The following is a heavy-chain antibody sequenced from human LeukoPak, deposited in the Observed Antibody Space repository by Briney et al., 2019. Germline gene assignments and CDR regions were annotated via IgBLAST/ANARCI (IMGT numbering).Heavy chain of an antibody. CDR3: VKGSDWYYLDF. V-gene: IGHV4-59*08. CDR2: IDYSGST. CDR1: GGSISSYY. J-gene: IGHJ4*02. D-gene: IGHD6-19*01. Sequence: PSETLSLTCTVSGGSISSYYWSWIRQPPGKGLEWIGYIDYSGSTYYNPSLTSRVTISLDTSKNRFSLELSSVTAADTAVFYCVKGSDWYYLDFWGQGTLVTVSS.